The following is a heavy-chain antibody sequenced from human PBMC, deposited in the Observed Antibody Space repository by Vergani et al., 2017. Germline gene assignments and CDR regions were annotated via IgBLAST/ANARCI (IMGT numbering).Heavy chain of an antibody. Sequence: QVQLVQSGAEVKKPGASVKVPCKASGYTFTSYGISWVRQAPGQGIEWRGWISAYNGNTNYAQKLQGRVSMTTDTSTSTAYMELRSLGSADTAVYYCARVSRYSSSWYGDYWGQGTLVTVSS. V-gene: IGHV1-18*01. CDR1: GYTFTSYG. CDR3: ARVSRYSSSWYGDY. CDR2: ISAYNGNT. D-gene: IGHD6-13*01. J-gene: IGHJ4*02.